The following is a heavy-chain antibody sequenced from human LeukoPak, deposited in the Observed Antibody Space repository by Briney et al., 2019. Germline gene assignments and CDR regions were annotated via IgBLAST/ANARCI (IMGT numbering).Heavy chain of an antibody. V-gene: IGHV4-39*07. CDR3: ASYCSSTSCSFGFDP. J-gene: IGHJ5*02. CDR1: GGSISSSSYY. Sequence: SETLSLTCTVSGGSISSSSYYWGWIRQPPGRGREWIESIYYSGSTYYNPSRKSRVTISVDTSKNQFSLKLSSVPAADTAVYYCASYCSSTSCSFGFDPWGQGTLVTVSS. D-gene: IGHD2-2*01. CDR2: IYYSGST.